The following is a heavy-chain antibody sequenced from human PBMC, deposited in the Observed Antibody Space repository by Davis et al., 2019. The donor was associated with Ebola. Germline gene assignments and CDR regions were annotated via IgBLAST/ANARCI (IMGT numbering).Heavy chain of an antibody. CDR2: INAGNGNI. CDR1: GYTFTSYA. J-gene: IGHJ4*02. Sequence: ASVKVSCKASGYTFTSYAIHWARQAPGQRLEWMGWINAGNGNIKYSQKFQGSVTITRDTSASTAYMELSSLRSEDTAVYYCARGSDISGYYPTDYWGQGTLVTVSS. V-gene: IGHV1-3*01. CDR3: ARGSDISGYYPTDY. D-gene: IGHD3-22*01.